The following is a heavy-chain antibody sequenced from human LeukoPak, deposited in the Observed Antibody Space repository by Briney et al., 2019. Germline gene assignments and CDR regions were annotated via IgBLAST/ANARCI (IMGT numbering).Heavy chain of an antibody. V-gene: IGHV3-49*04. J-gene: IGHJ3*02. D-gene: IGHD2-15*01. CDR2: IRSKAYGGTT. Sequence: QPGGSLRLSCTASGFTFGDYAMSWVRQAPGKGLEWVGFIRSKAYGGTTEYAASVKGRFTISRDDSKSIAYLQMNSLKTEDTAVYYCTGDCSGGSCPNNAFDIWGQGTMVTVSS. CDR1: GFTFGDYA. CDR3: TGDCSGGSCPNNAFDI.